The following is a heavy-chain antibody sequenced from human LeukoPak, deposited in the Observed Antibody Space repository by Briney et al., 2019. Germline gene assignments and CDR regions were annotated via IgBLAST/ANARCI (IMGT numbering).Heavy chain of an antibody. Sequence: GESLRISCKCSGYSFTTYWIGWVRQMPGKGLEWMGIIYPGDSDTRYSPSFQGQVTISADKSLSTAYLQWSSLKASDTAMYHCARRGYCSGGSCYSAPFDYWGQGTLVTVSS. CDR2: IYPGDSDT. J-gene: IGHJ4*02. CDR3: ARRGYCSGGSCYSAPFDY. V-gene: IGHV5-51*01. D-gene: IGHD2-15*01. CDR1: GYSFTTYW.